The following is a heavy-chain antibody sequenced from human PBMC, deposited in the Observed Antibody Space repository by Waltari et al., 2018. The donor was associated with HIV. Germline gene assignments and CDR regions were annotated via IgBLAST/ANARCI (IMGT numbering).Heavy chain of an antibody. Sequence: EVQLVESGGGLVKPGGSLRLSCAAYGFTFGSYSMNWVRQAPGKGLEWVSSISSSSSYIYYADSVKGRFTISRDNAKNSLYLQMNSLRAEDTAVYYCARASWGSDYWGQGTLVTVSS. CDR3: ARASWGSDY. J-gene: IGHJ4*02. V-gene: IGHV3-21*01. CDR2: ISSSSSYI. D-gene: IGHD3-16*01. CDR1: GFTFGSYS.